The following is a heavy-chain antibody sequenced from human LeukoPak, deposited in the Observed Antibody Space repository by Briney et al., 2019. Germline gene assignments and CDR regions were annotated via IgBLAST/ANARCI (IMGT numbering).Heavy chain of an antibody. D-gene: IGHD2-15*01. J-gene: IGHJ4*02. CDR2: INHSGST. CDR1: GGSFSGYY. V-gene: IGHV4-34*01. Sequence: PSETLSLTCAVYGGSFSGYYWSWIRQPPGKGLEWIGEINHSGSTNYNPSLKSRVTISVDTSKNQFSLKLSSVTAADTAVYYCAGRLPRCSGGSCYSLHYWGQGTLVTVSS. CDR3: AGRLPRCSGGSCYSLHY.